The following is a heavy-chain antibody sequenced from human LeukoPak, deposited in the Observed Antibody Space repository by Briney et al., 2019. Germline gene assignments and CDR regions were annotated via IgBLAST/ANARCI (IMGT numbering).Heavy chain of an antibody. Sequence: GGSLRLSCAASGFTFDDYTMRWVRLAPGKGLEWVSSISWNSGRIGYALSVKGRFTISRDNVKNSLYLQMNSLRAEDTAVYYCARSSSGSGGYYMDVWGKGTTVTVSS. CDR3: ARSSSGSGGYYMDV. V-gene: IGHV3-9*01. CDR1: GFTFDDYT. D-gene: IGHD1-26*01. CDR2: ISWNSGRI. J-gene: IGHJ6*03.